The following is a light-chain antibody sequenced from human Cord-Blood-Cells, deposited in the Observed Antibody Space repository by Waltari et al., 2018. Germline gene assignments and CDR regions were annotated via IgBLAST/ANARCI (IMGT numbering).Light chain of an antibody. Sequence: QSALTQPRSVSGSPGQSVTISCTGTSSDVGGYNYVSWYQQHPGKAPKLMIYAVSKRPSGVPDSFSGSKSGNTASLTISGLQAEDEADYYCCSYAGSYTLVFGGGTKLTVL. CDR3: CSYAGSYTLV. CDR2: AVS. J-gene: IGLJ2*01. CDR1: SSDVGGYNY. V-gene: IGLV2-11*01.